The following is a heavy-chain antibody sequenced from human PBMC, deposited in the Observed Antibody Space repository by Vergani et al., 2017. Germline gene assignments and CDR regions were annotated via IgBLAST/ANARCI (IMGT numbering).Heavy chain of an antibody. CDR3: ARVEGYSGIY. CDR1: GFTLSSFW. CDR2: IKEDGSGK. J-gene: IGHJ4*02. V-gene: IGHV3-7*04. D-gene: IGHD5-12*01. Sequence: EVQLVESGGGLVQPGGSLRLSCAASGFTLSSFWMGWVRQAAGKGLEWVANIKEDGSGKFYVDSVRGRFGISRDNAKNALYLQLNSLRAEDTAVYYCARVEGYSGIYWGQGTLVTVSS.